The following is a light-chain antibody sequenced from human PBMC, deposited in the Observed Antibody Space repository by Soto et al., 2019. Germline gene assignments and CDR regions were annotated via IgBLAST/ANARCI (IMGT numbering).Light chain of an antibody. CDR2: GAS. J-gene: IGKJ5*01. Sequence: EIVLTQSPATLSLSPGERATLSCRASQSVSSSYLAWYQQKPGQAPRLLIYGASTRATGVPARFSGSGSGTEFTLTISSLQSEDSAVYYCQQYNSWTTITFGQGTRLEIK. CDR1: QSVSSSY. V-gene: IGKV3-15*01. CDR3: QQYNSWTTIT.